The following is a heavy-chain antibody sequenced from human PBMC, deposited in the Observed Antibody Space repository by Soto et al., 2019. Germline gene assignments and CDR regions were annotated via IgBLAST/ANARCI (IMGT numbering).Heavy chain of an antibody. Sequence: ASVKVACKASGYTFTGYGISWVRQAPGQGLEWMGWISAYNGNTNYAQKLQGRVTMTTDTSTSTAYMELRSLRSDDTAVYYCARQSGYYSYNWFDPWGQGTPVTVPQ. CDR3: ARQSGYYSYNWFDP. D-gene: IGHD3-3*01. J-gene: IGHJ5*02. CDR2: ISAYNGNT. CDR1: GYTFTGYG. V-gene: IGHV1-18*04.